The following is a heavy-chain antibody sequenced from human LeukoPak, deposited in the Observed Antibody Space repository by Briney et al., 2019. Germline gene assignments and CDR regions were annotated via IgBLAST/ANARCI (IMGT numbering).Heavy chain of an antibody. V-gene: IGHV3-30*18. Sequence: PGGSLRLSCAASGFTFSSYGMHWVRQAPGKGLEWVAVISYDGSNKYYADSVKGRFTISRDNSRNTLYLQMNSLRDEDTAVYYWAKGSGGADYWGQGTLVTVSS. CDR3: AKGSGGADY. CDR1: GFTFSSYG. CDR2: ISYDGSNK. J-gene: IGHJ4*02. D-gene: IGHD3-10*01.